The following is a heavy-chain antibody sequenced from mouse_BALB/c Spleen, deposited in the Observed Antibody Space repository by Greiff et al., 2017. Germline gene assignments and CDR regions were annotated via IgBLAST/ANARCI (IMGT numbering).Heavy chain of an antibody. Sequence: EVQLQQSGPGLVKPSQSLSLTCTVTGYSITSDYAWNWIRQFPGNKLEWMGYISYSGSTSYNPSLKSRISITRDTSKNQFFLQLNSVTTEDTATYCCARGGDFDYWGQGTTLTVSS. J-gene: IGHJ2*01. CDR1: GYSITSDYA. V-gene: IGHV3-2*02. CDR2: ISYSGST. CDR3: ARGGDFDY.